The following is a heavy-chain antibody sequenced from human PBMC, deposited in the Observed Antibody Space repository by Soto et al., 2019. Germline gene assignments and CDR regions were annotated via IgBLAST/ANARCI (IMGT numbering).Heavy chain of an antibody. CDR2: FSGSGGST. CDR3: ARGGEATTYFFDY. CDR1: GFTFTNYA. Sequence: GGSLRLSCAASGFTFTNYAMSWVRQAPGKGLEWVSSFSGSGGSTYYAASVKGRFTISRDNSKSTLYLQMNSLRAEDTALYFCARGGEATTYFFDYWGQGTPVTVSS. V-gene: IGHV3-23*01. D-gene: IGHD5-12*01. J-gene: IGHJ4*01.